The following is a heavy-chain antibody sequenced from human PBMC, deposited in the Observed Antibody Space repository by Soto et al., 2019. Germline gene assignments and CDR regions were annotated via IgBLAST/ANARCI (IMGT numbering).Heavy chain of an antibody. CDR3: ARGRGSSGWYGS. Sequence: SETLSLTCAVYGGSFSGYYWSWIRQPPGKGLEWIGEINHSGSTNYNPSLKSRVTISVDTSKNQFSLKLSSVTAADTAVYYCARGRGSSGWYGSWGQGTLVTV. CDR2: INHSGST. CDR1: GGSFSGYY. V-gene: IGHV4-34*01. D-gene: IGHD6-19*01. J-gene: IGHJ5*02.